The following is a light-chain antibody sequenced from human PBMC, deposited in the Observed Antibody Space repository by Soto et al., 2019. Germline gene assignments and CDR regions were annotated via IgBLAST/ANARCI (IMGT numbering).Light chain of an antibody. V-gene: IGKV2-28*01. Sequence: DIVMTQSPLSLPVTPGEPASISCRSSQSLLHSNGFNYLDWYLQKPGQSPQLLIFLGSNRASGVTDKFSGSGSGTDFTLKISRVEAEDVGVYYCMQALQTPLTFGGGTRWISN. CDR2: LGS. CDR3: MQALQTPLT. J-gene: IGKJ4*01. CDR1: QSLLHSNGFNY.